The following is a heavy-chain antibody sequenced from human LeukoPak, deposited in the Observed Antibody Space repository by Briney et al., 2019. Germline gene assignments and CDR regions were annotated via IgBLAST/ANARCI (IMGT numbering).Heavy chain of an antibody. CDR3: ARNAYCDSTNCYAWFDP. J-gene: IGHJ5*02. CDR2: IVPHSGGT. D-gene: IGHD2-2*01. CDR1: GYTFTDYY. Sequence: ASVKVSCKASGYTFTDYYIHWVRQAPGQGLEWMGWIVPHSGGTNFAQNYQGRITMTRDTSISTAYMELSSLGSDDTAVYYCARNAYCDSTNCYAWFDPWGQGTLVTVSS. V-gene: IGHV1-2*02.